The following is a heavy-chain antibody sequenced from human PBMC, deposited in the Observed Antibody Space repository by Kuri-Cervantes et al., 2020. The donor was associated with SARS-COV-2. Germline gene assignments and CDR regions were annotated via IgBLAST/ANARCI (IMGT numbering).Heavy chain of an antibody. CDR2: IYYTGST. Sequence: GSLRLSCTVSGASISSSTYYWGWIRQPPGKGLEWIGSIYYTGSTYYNPSLKSRITISVDTSNNQFSLKLISVTAADTAVYYCVRHPPIAVADYYFDYWGQGALVTVSS. D-gene: IGHD6-19*01. J-gene: IGHJ4*02. V-gene: IGHV4-39*01. CDR3: VRHPPIAVADYYFDY. CDR1: GASISSSTYY.